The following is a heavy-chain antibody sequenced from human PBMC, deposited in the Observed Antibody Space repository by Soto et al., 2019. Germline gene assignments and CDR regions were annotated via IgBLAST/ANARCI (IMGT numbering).Heavy chain of an antibody. D-gene: IGHD5-18*01. J-gene: IGHJ4*02. CDR3: DGNGYLGRH. Sequence: SETLSLTCAVSGGSISSGGYSWSWIRQPPGKGLEWIGYIYHSGSTYYNPSLKSRVTISVDRSKNQFSLKLSSVTAADTAVYYYDGNGYLGRHWGPGTLVTVSS. CDR2: IYHSGST. V-gene: IGHV4-30-2*01. CDR1: GGSISSGGYS.